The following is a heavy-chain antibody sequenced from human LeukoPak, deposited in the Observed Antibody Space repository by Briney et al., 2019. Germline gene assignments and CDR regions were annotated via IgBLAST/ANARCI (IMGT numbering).Heavy chain of an antibody. J-gene: IGHJ4*02. CDR2: IYYSGST. CDR3: ASDPHLTEGY. V-gene: IGHV4-39*07. CDR1: GGSISSSSYY. Sequence: SETLSLTCTVSGGSISSSSYYWGWIRQPPGKGLEWIGSIYYSGSTYYNPSLKSRVTISVDTSKNQFSLKLSSVTAADTAVYYCASDPHLTEGYWGQGTLVTVSS. D-gene: IGHD3-9*01.